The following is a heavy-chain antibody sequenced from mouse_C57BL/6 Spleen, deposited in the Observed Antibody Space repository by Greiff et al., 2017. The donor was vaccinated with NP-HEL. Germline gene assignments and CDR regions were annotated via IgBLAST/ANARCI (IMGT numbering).Heavy chain of an antibody. D-gene: IGHD3-1*01. CDR3: ARSRGRNAMDY. J-gene: IGHJ4*01. CDR1: GFTFTDYY. CDR2: IRNKANGYTT. V-gene: IGHV7-3*01. Sequence: EVHLVESGGGLVQPGGSLSLSCAASGFTFTDYYMSWVRQPPGKALEWLGFIRNKANGYTTEYSASVKGRFTISRDNSQSILYLQMNALRAEDSATYYCARSRGRNAMDYWGQGTSVTVSS.